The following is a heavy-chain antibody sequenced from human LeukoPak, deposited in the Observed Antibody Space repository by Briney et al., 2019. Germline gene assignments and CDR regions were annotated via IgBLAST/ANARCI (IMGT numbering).Heavy chain of an antibody. CDR3: ARVPMVRGEFDY. V-gene: IGHV3-7*01. Sequence: GRSLRLSCAASGFTFSSYSMSWVRQAPGKGLEWVANIKQDGSEKYYVDSVKGRFTISRDNAKNSLYLQMNSLRAEDTAVYHCARVPMVRGEFDYWGQGTLVTVSS. J-gene: IGHJ4*02. CDR1: GFTFSSYS. CDR2: IKQDGSEK. D-gene: IGHD3-10*01.